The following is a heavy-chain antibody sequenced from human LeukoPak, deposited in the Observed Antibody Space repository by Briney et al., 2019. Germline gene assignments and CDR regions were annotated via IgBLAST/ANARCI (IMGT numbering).Heavy chain of an antibody. CDR2: ISSSSYI. V-gene: IGHV3-21*01. D-gene: IGHD4-17*01. Sequence: GGSLRLSCAASGFTFSSYSMNWVRQAPGKGLEWVSSISSSSYIYYADSVKGRFTISRDNAKNSLYLQMNSLRAEDTAVYYCARAGYGDYSDYWGRGTLVTVSS. CDR3: ARAGYGDYSDY. CDR1: GFTFSSYS. J-gene: IGHJ4*02.